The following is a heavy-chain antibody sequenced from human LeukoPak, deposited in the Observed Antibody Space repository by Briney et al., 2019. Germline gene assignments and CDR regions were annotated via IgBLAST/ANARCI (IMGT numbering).Heavy chain of an antibody. CDR2: IYSGGST. CDR1: GFTVSSNY. V-gene: IGHV3-66*01. Sequence: GGSLRLSCAASGFTVSSNYMSWVRQAPGKGLEWVSVIYSGGSTYYADSVKGGFTISRDNSKNTLYLQMNSLRAEDTAVYYCARGGGSGWLDAFDIWGQGTMVTVSS. J-gene: IGHJ3*02. D-gene: IGHD6-19*01. CDR3: ARGGGSGWLDAFDI.